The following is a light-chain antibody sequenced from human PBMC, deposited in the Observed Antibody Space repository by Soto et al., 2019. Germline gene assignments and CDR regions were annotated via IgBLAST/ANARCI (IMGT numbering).Light chain of an antibody. V-gene: IGKV1-5*03. CDR2: KAS. J-gene: IGKJ2*01. CDR3: QQYNSYPVT. CDR1: QGISSW. Sequence: DIQMTQSPSTLSASVGDRVTITCRASQGISSWLVWYQQKPGKAPKLLIYKASSLESGVPSRFSGSGSGTEFTLTISSLQPDDFATYYCQQYNSYPVTFGQGTKLEIK.